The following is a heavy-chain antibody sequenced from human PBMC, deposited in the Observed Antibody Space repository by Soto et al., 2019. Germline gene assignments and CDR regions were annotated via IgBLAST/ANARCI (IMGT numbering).Heavy chain of an antibody. CDR3: ARDETYTSGWYFEY. CDR1: GYMFNSYG. D-gene: IGHD6-19*01. CDR2: ISGYNDKT. J-gene: IGHJ4*02. Sequence: QVQLVQSGTEMKKAGASVKVSCKTSGYMFNSYGMSWVRQAPGQGLEWLGWISGYNDKTGYAQNFQGRVTLTTETATATVYMELRGLKADDTAVYYCARDETYTSGWYFEYWGQGTLVTVPS. V-gene: IGHV1-18*01.